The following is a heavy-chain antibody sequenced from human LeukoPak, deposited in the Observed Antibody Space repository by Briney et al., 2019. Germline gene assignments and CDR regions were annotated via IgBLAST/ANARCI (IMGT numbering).Heavy chain of an antibody. CDR3: AKDVIKGSPLWVDYFDY. Sequence: PGGSLRPSCAASGFTFNSYAVSWVRQAPGKGLEWVSGISGSGGSTYYADSVKGRFTVSRDNSKNTLYMQMNSLRVEDTAVYYCAKDVIKGSPLWVDYFDYWGQGTLVTVSS. J-gene: IGHJ4*02. CDR1: GFTFNSYA. V-gene: IGHV3-23*01. CDR2: ISGSGGST. D-gene: IGHD5-18*01.